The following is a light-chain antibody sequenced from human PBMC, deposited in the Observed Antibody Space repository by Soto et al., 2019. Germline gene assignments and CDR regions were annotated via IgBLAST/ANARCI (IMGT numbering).Light chain of an antibody. J-gene: IGLJ1*01. Sequence: QSGLTQPASVSGSPGQSITISCTGTSSDVGNYNLVSWYQHHPGKAPKLMIYEGSKRPSGVSNRFSASKSGNTASLTISELQAEDEADYYCCSYAGSSTFVFGTGTKLTV. CDR2: EGS. CDR1: SSDVGNYNL. V-gene: IGLV2-23*01. CDR3: CSYAGSSTFV.